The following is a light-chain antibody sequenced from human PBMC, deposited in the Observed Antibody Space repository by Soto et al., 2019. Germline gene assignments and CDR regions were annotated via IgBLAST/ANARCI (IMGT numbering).Light chain of an antibody. J-gene: IGKJ2*01. CDR3: QQSYSTPRT. V-gene: IGKV1-39*01. CDR2: AAS. CDR1: QSISNF. Sequence: DIQMTQSPSSLSASVGDRVTITCRASQSISNFLNWYQQKPGKALKLLIYAASSLQSGDPSRFSGSGSGTDFTLTISSLQPEDFATYYCQQSYSTPRTFGQGTKLEIK.